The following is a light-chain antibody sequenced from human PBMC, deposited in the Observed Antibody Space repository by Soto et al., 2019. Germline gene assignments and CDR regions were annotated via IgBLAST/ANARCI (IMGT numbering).Light chain of an antibody. V-gene: IGKV1-5*01. Sequence: DIQMTQSPSTLSASVGDRVTITCRASQSISSWLAWYHQKPGKAPKLLIYDASSLESGVPSRFSGSGSGTEFTLTISSLQPDDFAPYYCQQYNSYSWTFGQGTKVDIK. CDR2: DAS. CDR1: QSISSW. J-gene: IGKJ1*01. CDR3: QQYNSYSWT.